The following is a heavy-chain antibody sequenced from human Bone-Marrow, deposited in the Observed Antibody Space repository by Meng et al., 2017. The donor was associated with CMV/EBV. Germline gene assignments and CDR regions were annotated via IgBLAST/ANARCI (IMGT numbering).Heavy chain of an antibody. Sequence: KVSCKGSGYSFTTYWIGWVRQMPGKGLEWMGIIYPGDSDTTYSPSFQGHVTISADKSINTAYLQWSSLKASDTAMYYCARHTGLYGMDVWGQGTTVTVSS. CDR1: GYSFTTYW. V-gene: IGHV5-51*01. J-gene: IGHJ6*02. CDR3: ARHTGLYGMDV. CDR2: IYPGDSDT.